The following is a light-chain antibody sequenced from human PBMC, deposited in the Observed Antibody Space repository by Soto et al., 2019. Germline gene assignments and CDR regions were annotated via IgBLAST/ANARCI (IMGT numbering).Light chain of an antibody. CDR1: QSVSSN. Sequence: EIVMTQSPATLSVSPGEGATVSCRASQSVSSNLAWYQQKPGQAPRLLIYGASTRATGIPARFSGSGSGTEFTLTISSLQSEDFAVYYCQQLNSHPRTFGQGTKLEIK. CDR2: GAS. V-gene: IGKV3-15*01. CDR3: QQLNSHPRT. J-gene: IGKJ2*01.